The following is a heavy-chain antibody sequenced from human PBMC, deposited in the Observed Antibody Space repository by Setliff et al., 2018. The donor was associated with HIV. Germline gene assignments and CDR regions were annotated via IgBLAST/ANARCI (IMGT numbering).Heavy chain of an antibody. CDR3: ARSWPLDIVVVVAATLDYYGMDV. CDR2: INPRDGST. D-gene: IGHD2-15*01. J-gene: IGHJ6*02. V-gene: IGHV1-46*01. Sequence: CKASGYYFSSSYLYWVRQAPGQGLEWMGVINPRDGSTTYAPKFQGRVTMTRDTSTSTAYMELSSLRSEDTAVYYCARSWPLDIVVVVAATLDYYGMDVWGQGTTVTVSS. CDR1: GYYFSSSY.